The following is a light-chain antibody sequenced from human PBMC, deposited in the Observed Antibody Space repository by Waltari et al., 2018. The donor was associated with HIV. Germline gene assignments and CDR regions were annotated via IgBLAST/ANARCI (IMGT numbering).Light chain of an antibody. V-gene: IGLV2-11*01. Sequence: QSALTQPRSVSGSPGQSVTISCTGTSSDVGDSTYVSWYRQNPGQAPKLLICACSKRPSGVPGRFSGSRSGNTASLSISGLQAEDEADYFCCSYAGNYSYVFGSGSRVTVL. CDR3: CSYAGNYSYV. J-gene: IGLJ1*01. CDR2: ACS. CDR1: SSDVGDSTY.